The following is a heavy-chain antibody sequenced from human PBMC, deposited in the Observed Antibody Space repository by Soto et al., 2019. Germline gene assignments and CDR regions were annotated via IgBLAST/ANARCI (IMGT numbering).Heavy chain of an antibody. J-gene: IGHJ6*02. D-gene: IGHD6-13*01. V-gene: IGHV4-34*01. Sequence: PSETLSLTCAVYGGSLSGYYWSWIRQPPGKGLEWIGEINHSGSTNYNPSLKSRVTISVDTSKNQFSLKLSSAAAADTAVYYCARGRIXPRIAAAGTGYYYGMDVWGQGTTVTVSS. CDR3: ARGRIXPRIAAAGTGYYYGMDV. CDR1: GGSLSGYY. CDR2: INHSGST.